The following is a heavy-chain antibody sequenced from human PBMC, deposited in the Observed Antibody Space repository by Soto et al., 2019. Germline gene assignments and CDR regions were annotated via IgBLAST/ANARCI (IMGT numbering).Heavy chain of an antibody. V-gene: IGHV3-72*01. D-gene: IGHD1-26*01. CDR1: GFTFSDHY. Sequence: EVQLVESVGGWIQPGGSLRLSCAASGFTFSDHYMDWVRQAPGKGLEWVGRSRNKANSYSTEYAASVKGRFTISRDESKNSLYLQMNSLKTEDTAVYYCARFSGSYTRGLDYWGQGTLVTVSS. CDR3: ARFSGSYTRGLDY. CDR2: SRNKANSYST. J-gene: IGHJ4*02.